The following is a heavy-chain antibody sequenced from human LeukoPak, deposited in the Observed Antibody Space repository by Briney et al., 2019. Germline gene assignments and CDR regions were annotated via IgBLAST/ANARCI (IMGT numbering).Heavy chain of an antibody. Sequence: SETLSLTCTVSGYSISSGFYWGWIRQPPGKGLEWIGSIYHSGSTHYNSSLKSRVTISVDTSKNQLSLKLSSVTAADTAVYYCARGLLNYGSGSYYSTHFDYWGQGTLVTVSS. CDR3: ARGLLNYGSGSYYSTHFDY. CDR1: GYSISSGFY. J-gene: IGHJ4*02. CDR2: IYHSGST. V-gene: IGHV4-38-2*02. D-gene: IGHD3-10*01.